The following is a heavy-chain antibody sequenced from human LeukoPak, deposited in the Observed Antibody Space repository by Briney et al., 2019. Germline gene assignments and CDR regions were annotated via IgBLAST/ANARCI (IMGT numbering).Heavy chain of an antibody. J-gene: IGHJ4*02. CDR2: IYYSGST. D-gene: IGHD3-3*01. Sequence: SETLSLTRTVSGGSISSYYWSWIRQPPGKGLEWIGYIYYSGSTNYNPSLKSRVTISVDTSKNQFSLKLSSVTAADTAVYYCARERRYDFWSGFDYWGQGTLVTVSS. CDR3: ARERRYDFWSGFDY. CDR1: GGSISSYY. V-gene: IGHV4-59*01.